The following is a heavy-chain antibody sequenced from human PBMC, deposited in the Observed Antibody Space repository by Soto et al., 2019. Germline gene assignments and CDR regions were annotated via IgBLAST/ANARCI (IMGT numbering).Heavy chain of an antibody. D-gene: IGHD3-10*01. Sequence: EVQLLESGGGLVQPGGSLRLSCAASGFTFSSYAMSWVRQAPGKGLEWVSAISGSGGSTYYADSVKGRFTISRDNSKNTLYLQMHSLRAEDTAVYYCAKDPIRTPDYYGSGSYYYEINWGQGTTVTVSS. CDR3: AKDPIRTPDYYGSGSYYYEIN. J-gene: IGHJ6*02. CDR2: ISGSGGST. V-gene: IGHV3-23*01. CDR1: GFTFSSYA.